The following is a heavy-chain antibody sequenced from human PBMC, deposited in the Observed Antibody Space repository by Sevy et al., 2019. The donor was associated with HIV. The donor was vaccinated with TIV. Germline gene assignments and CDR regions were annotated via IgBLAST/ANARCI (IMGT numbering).Heavy chain of an antibody. V-gene: IGHV4-39*01. CDR3: ASQVRRRGFQH. CDR1: GGSISSSCYY. CDR2: IYYSGST. J-gene: IGHJ1*01. D-gene: IGHD3-10*01. Sequence: SETLSLTCTVSGGSISSSCYYWGWIRQPPGKGLEWIGSIYYSGSTYYNPSLKSRVTISVDTSKNQFSLKLSSVTAADTAVYYCASQVRRRGFQHWGQGTLVTVSS.